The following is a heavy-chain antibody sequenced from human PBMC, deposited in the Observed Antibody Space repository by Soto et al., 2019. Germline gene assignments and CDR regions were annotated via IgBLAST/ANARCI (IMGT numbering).Heavy chain of an antibody. Sequence: QVQLQQWGAGLLKPSETLSLTCAVYGGFVSSGSYYWSWIRQPPGKGLEWIGEMSHSGGTHFNPSLKSRVTISVDTSKNQFPVKMRSVTAADTALYYCARVERGTATTVVDAFDIWGPGTMVTVSS. CDR3: ARVERGTATTVVDAFDI. CDR2: MSHSGGT. CDR1: GGFVSSGSYY. V-gene: IGHV4-34*01. J-gene: IGHJ3*02. D-gene: IGHD1-1*01.